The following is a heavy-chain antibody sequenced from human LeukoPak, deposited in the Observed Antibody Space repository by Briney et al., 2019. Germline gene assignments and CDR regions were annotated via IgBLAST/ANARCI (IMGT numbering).Heavy chain of an antibody. J-gene: IGHJ6*03. CDR2: MNPNSGNT. Sequence: ASVKASCKASGYTFTSYDINWVRQATGQGLEWMGWMNPNSGNTGYAQKFQGRVTMTRNTSISTAYMELSSLRSEDTAVYYCARGGSDLSAQDYYYYMDVWGKGTTVTVSS. V-gene: IGHV1-8*01. CDR1: GYTFTSYD. CDR3: ARGGSDLSAQDYYYYMDV.